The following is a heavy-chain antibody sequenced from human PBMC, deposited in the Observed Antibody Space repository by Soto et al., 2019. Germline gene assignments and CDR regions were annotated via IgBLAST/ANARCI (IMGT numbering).Heavy chain of an antibody. Sequence: SETLSLTCAVSGGSISSSNWWSWVRQPPGKGLEWIGEIYHSGSTNYNPSLKSRVTISVDKSKNQFSLKLSSVTAADTAVYYCATPRTSIFGVVWNAFDIWGQGTMVTVSS. D-gene: IGHD3-3*01. V-gene: IGHV4-4*02. CDR3: ATPRTSIFGVVWNAFDI. CDR1: GGSISSSNW. CDR2: IYHSGST. J-gene: IGHJ3*02.